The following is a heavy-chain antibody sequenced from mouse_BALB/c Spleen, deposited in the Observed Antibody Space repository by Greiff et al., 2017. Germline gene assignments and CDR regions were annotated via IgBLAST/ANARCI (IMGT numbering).Heavy chain of an antibody. Sequence: EVMLVESGGGLVKPGGSLKLSCAASGFTFSDYYMYWVRQTPEKRLEWVATISDGGSYTYYPDSVKGRFTISRDNAKNNLYLQMSSLKSEDTAMYYCARDAGNYGFAYWGQGTLVTVSA. CDR1: GFTFSDYY. CDR2: ISDGGSYT. CDR3: ARDAGNYGFAY. J-gene: IGHJ3*01. V-gene: IGHV5-4*02. D-gene: IGHD2-1*01.